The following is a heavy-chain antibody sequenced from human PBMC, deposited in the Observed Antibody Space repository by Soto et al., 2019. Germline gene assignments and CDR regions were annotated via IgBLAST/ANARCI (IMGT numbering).Heavy chain of an antibody. CDR3: ASQLESTTYFDY. Sequence: SETLSLTCTVSGGSISNSDYFWAWMRQPPGKGLGWVGTISHTGSPRYNPSLKSRVTISVDTSKNQFSLRLPSVTAADTAVFYCASQLESTTYFDYWGRGTLVTVSS. D-gene: IGHD1-1*01. CDR1: GGSISNSDYF. J-gene: IGHJ4*02. CDR2: ISHTGSP. V-gene: IGHV4-39*01.